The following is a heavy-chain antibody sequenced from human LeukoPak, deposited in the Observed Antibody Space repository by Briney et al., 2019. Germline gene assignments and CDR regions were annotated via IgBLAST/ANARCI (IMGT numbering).Heavy chain of an antibody. CDR1: GGSISSYY. CDR3: ARWYYYDSSGSYAFGI. CDR2: IYYSGST. J-gene: IGHJ3*02. D-gene: IGHD3-22*01. V-gene: IGHV4-59*01. Sequence: SETLSLTCTVSGGSISSYYWSWIRQPPGKGLEWIGYIYYSGSTNYNPSLKGRVTISVDTSKNQFSLKLSSVTAADTAVYYCARWYYYDSSGSYAFGIWGQGTMVTVSS.